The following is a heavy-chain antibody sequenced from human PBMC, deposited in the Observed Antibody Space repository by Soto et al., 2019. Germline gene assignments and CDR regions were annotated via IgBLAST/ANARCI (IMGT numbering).Heavy chain of an antibody. CDR3: AKDLQWLDFQGDFDY. CDR1: GFTFSSYA. V-gene: IGHV3-23*01. J-gene: IGHJ4*02. D-gene: IGHD6-19*01. Sequence: GGSLRLSCAASGFTFSSYAMSWVRQAPGKGLEWVSAISGSGGSTYYADSVKGRFTISRDNSKNTLYLQMNSLRAEDTAVYYCAKDLQWLDFQGDFDYWGQGTLVTVSS. CDR2: ISGSGGST.